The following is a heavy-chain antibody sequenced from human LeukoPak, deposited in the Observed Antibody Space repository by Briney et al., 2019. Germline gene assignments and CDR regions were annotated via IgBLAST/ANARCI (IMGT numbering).Heavy chain of an antibody. V-gene: IGHV3-7*03. CDR2: IKQDGSEK. D-gene: IGHD2-15*01. J-gene: IGHJ4*02. Sequence: PGGSLRLSCAASGFTFSSHWMSWVRQAPGKGLEWVANIKQDGSEKYYVDSVKGRFTISRDNAKNSLYLQMNSLRAEDTAVYYCAREGGYCSGGSCYSTFNFDYWGQGTLVTVSS. CDR3: AREGGYCSGGSCYSTFNFDY. CDR1: GFTFSSHW.